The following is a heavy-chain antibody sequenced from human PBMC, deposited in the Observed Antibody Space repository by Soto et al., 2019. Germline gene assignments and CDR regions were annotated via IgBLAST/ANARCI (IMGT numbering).Heavy chain of an antibody. D-gene: IGHD5-12*01. J-gene: IGHJ6*03. CDR2: IYYSGST. CDR1: GGSISSYY. Sequence: PSETLSLTCTVSGGSISSYYWSWIRQPPGKGLEWIGYIYYSGSTNYNPSLKSRVTISVDTSKNQFSLKLSSVTAADTAVYYCAREVSGYESYYYYYMDVWGKGTTVTISS. V-gene: IGHV4-59*01. CDR3: AREVSGYESYYYYYMDV.